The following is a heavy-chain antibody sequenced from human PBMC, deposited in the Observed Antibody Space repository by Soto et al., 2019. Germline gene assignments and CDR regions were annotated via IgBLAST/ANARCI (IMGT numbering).Heavy chain of an antibody. J-gene: IGHJ4*02. V-gene: IGHV3-7*01. CDR2: IKHDGSET. CDR1: GFTFSSHW. D-gene: IGHD4-4*01. CDR3: ARDDYNWARGY. Sequence: EVQLVESGGGLVQPGGSLRLSCAASGFTFSSHWMSWVRQAPGKGLEWVANIKHDGSETYYVDSVKGRFTISRDNAKNSLYLQMHSLRAEDTAVYYCARDDYNWARGYWGQGTLVTVSS.